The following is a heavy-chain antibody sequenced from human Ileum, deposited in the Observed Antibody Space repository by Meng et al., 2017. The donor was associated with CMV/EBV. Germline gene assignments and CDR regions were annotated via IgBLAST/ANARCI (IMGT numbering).Heavy chain of an antibody. D-gene: IGHD3-3*01. CDR3: ARGSPGVSGMDV. Sequence: GESLKISCAASGFTVSSNYMNWVRQTPGKGLEWVSIIYSGGSTDYADSVKGRFTISRDNAKNSLYLQVNSLRAEDSAVYYCARGSPGVSGMDVWGQGTTVTVSS. CDR1: GFTVSSNY. CDR2: IYSGGST. V-gene: IGHV3-53*01. J-gene: IGHJ6*02.